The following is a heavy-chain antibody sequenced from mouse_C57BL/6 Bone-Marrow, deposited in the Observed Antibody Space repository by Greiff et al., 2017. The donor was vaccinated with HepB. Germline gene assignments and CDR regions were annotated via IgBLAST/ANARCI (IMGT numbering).Heavy chain of an antibody. V-gene: IGHV1-26*01. J-gene: IGHJ4*01. CDR3: ALYAMDY. CDR2: INPNNGGT. Sequence: EVQLQQSGPELVKPGASVKISCKASGYTFTDYYMNWVKQSHGKSLEWIGDINPNNGGTSYNQKFKGKATLTVDKSSSTAYMELRSLTSEDSAVYYCALYAMDYWGQGTSVTVSS. CDR1: GYTFTDYY.